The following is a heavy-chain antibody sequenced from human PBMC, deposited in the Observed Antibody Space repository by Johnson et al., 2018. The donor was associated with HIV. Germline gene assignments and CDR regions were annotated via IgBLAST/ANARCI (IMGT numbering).Heavy chain of an antibody. CDR1: GFTFSSYD. V-gene: IGHV3-13*01. Sequence: VQLVESGGGLVQPGGSLRLSCAASGFTFSSYDMHWVRQATGKGLEWVSAIGTAGDTYYPGSVKGRFTISRENAKNSLYLQMNSLRGEDTAVYYCARDEWLRLGGAFDIWGQGTMVTVSS. CDR2: IGTAGDT. CDR3: ARDEWLRLGGAFDI. J-gene: IGHJ3*02. D-gene: IGHD5-12*01.